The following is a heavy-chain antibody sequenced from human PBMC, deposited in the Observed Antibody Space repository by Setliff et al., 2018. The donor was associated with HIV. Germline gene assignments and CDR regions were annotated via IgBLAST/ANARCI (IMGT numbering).Heavy chain of an antibody. J-gene: IGHJ4*02. D-gene: IGHD2-21*02. V-gene: IGHV4-39*01. CDR2: VFYSGST. Sequence: PSETLSLTCSVSGDSINNRPYSYGWLRQPPGKGREWIGNVFYSGSTYYNPSLKSRVSMSIDTSRNQFSLKLNSVTTADTAVYFCARFPTVVTAPGFWGRGTLVTVSS. CDR1: GDSINNRPYS. CDR3: ARFPTVVTAPGF.